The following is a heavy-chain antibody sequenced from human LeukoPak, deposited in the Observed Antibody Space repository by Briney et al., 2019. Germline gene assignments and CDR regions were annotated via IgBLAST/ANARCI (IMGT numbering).Heavy chain of an antibody. CDR1: GGSISSYY. D-gene: IGHD2-15*01. J-gene: IGHJ4*02. Sequence: PSETLSLTCTVSGGSISSYYWSWIRQPAGKGLEWIGRIYTSGSTNYNPSLKSRVTMSVDTSKNQFPLKLSPVTAADTAVYYCARVPQYCTGGSCYPTYSFDYWGQGTLVTVSS. CDR3: ARVPQYCTGGSCYPTYSFDY. V-gene: IGHV4-4*07. CDR2: IYTSGST.